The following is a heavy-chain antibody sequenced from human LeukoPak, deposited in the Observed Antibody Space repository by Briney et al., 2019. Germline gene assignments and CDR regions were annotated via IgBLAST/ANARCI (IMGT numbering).Heavy chain of an antibody. CDR3: ARYREIGDYYDSSGYSVFDY. Sequence: SETLSLTCTVSGYSISSGYYWGWIRQPPGKGLEWIGSIYHSGSTYYNPSLKSRVTISVDTSKNQFSLKLSSVTAADTAVYYCARYREIGDYYDSSGYSVFDYWGQGTLVTVSS. CDR1: GYSISSGYY. D-gene: IGHD3-22*01. V-gene: IGHV4-38-2*02. CDR2: IYHSGST. J-gene: IGHJ4*02.